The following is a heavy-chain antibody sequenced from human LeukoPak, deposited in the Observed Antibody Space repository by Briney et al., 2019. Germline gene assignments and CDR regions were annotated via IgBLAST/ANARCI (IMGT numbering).Heavy chain of an antibody. J-gene: IGHJ4*02. Sequence: SETLSLTCTVSGGSISSSSYYWGWIRQPPGKGLEWIGSIYYSGSTYYNPSLKSRVTISVDTSKNQFSLKLSSVTAADTAVYYCAKGAREVSGLNNNWGQGTLATVSS. CDR3: AKGAREVSGLNNN. CDR1: GGSISSSSYY. CDR2: IYYSGST. D-gene: IGHD6-19*01. V-gene: IGHV4-39*07.